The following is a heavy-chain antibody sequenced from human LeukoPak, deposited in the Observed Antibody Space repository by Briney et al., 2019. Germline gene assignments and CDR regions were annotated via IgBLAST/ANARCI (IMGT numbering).Heavy chain of an antibody. CDR3: ARRSAVAGSFDY. J-gene: IGHJ4*02. CDR1: GFTFDDYA. CDR2: VNWNGGST. Sequence: GGSLRLSCAASGFTFDDYAMSWVRQTPGKGLEWVSGVNWNGGSTGYADSVKGRFTVSRDNAKNSLYLQMNSLRAEDTAVYYCARRSAVAGSFDYWGQGTLVTVSS. D-gene: IGHD6-19*01. V-gene: IGHV3-20*04.